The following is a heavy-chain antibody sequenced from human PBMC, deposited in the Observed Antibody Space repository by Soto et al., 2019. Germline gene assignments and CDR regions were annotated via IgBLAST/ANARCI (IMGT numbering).Heavy chain of an antibody. CDR3: ARGGYGKMFGFQP. V-gene: IGHV4-38-2*01. J-gene: IGHJ5*02. CDR1: SSPLITDYS. D-gene: IGHD6-13*01. CDR2: LFHDGTT. Sequence: PSETLSLTCAVSSSPLITDYSWGWIRQPPGKGLEWIGSLFHDGTTYYNPSLNSRVTISLDTSKSHFSLKLSSVTAADTAFYYCARGGYGKMFGFQPWGQGILVTVAS.